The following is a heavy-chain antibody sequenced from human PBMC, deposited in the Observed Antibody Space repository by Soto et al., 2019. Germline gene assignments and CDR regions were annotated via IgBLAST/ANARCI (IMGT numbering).Heavy chain of an antibody. CDR2: ISGTTDRT. D-gene: IGHD5-12*01. V-gene: IGHV3-23*02. Sequence: EVQVLESGGGLVQPGGSLRLSCAASGFTIRNYAMSWVRQAPGKALEWVAGISGTTDRTYYRDSVEGRFTIFKDTSKNTLYLEMNSLRAEDTALYRCDGSWTWGQGTLVTVSS. CDR3: DGSWT. J-gene: IGHJ1*01. CDR1: GFTIRNYA.